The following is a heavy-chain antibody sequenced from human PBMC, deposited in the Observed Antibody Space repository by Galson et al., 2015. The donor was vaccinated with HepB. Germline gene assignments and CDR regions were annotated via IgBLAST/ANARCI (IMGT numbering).Heavy chain of an antibody. V-gene: IGHV1-2*02. CDR2: INPNSGGT. CDR3: ARDGSYGYGNNHYYGMDV. D-gene: IGHD5-18*01. J-gene: IGHJ6*02. Sequence: SVKVSCKASGYTFTGYYMHWVRQAPGQGLEWMGWINPNSGGTNYAQKFQGRVTMTRDTSISTAYMELSRLRSDDTAVYYCARDGSYGYGNNHYYGMDVWGQGTTVTVS. CDR1: GYTFTGYY.